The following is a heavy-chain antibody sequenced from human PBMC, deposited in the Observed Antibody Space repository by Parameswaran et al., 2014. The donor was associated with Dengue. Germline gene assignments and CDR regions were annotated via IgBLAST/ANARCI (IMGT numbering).Heavy chain of an antibody. J-gene: IGHJ3*02. CDR1: A. D-gene: IGHD2-15*01. CDR2: ISSNGGST. V-gene: IGHV3-64D*06. CDR3: VKSLDIVVVVAAGLPDAFDI. Sequence: AMPGVRQAPGKGLEYVSAISSNGGSTYYADSVKGRFTISRDNSKNTLYLQMSSLRAEDTAVYYCVKSLDIVVVVAAGLPDAFDIWGQGTMVTVSS.